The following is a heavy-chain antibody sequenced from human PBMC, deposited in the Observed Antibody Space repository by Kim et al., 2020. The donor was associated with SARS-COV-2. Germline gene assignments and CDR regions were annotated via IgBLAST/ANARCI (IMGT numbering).Heavy chain of an antibody. CDR3: ARHGDPTWIQLWASNSNYFDY. CDR1: GYSFTSYW. V-gene: IGHV5-51*01. J-gene: IGHJ4*02. D-gene: IGHD5-18*01. CDR2: IYPGDSDT. Sequence: GESLKISCKGSGYSFTSYWIGWVRQMPGKGLEWMGIIYPGDSDTRYSPSFQGQVTISADKSISTAYLQWSSLKASDTAMYYCARHGDPTWIQLWASNSNYFDYWGQGTLVTVSS.